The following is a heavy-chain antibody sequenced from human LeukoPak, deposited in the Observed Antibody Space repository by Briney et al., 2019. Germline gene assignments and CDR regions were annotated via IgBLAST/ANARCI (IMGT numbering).Heavy chain of an antibody. V-gene: IGHV3-30-3*01. Sequence: PGGSLRLSCAASGFTFSSYAMHWVRQAPGKGLEWVAVISYDGSNKYYADSVKGRFTISRDNSKNTLYLRMNSLRAEDTAVYYCARDQRGYSYGYTVDYWGQGTLVTVSP. D-gene: IGHD5-18*01. CDR1: GFTFSSYA. J-gene: IGHJ4*02. CDR3: ARDQRGYSYGYTVDY. CDR2: ISYDGSNK.